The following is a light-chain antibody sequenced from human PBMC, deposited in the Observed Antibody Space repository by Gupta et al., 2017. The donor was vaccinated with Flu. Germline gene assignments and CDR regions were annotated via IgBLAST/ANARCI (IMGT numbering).Light chain of an antibody. V-gene: IGLV1-44*01. J-gene: IGLJ3*02. CDR1: SSNIGTNT. CDR3: AAWDDSLNGLWV. CDR2: SNN. Sequence: QSVLTPPPSASRTPGQRVTISCSGSSSNIGTNTVNWYQQPPGTAPKLLIYSNNQRPSGVPDRFSGSKSGTSASLAISGLQSEDEADYYCAAWDDSLNGLWVFGGGTKLTVL.